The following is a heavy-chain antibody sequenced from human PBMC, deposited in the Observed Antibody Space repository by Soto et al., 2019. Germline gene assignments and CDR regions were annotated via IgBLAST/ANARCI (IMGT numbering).Heavy chain of an antibody. CDR3: ARVPPYYDFWSGYYKPYYYYHGMDV. V-gene: IGHV3-74*01. D-gene: IGHD3-3*01. Sequence: EVQLVESGGGLVQPGGSLRLSCAASGFTFSSYWMHWVRQAPGKGLVWVSRINSDGSSTSYADSVKGRFTISRDNAKNTLYLQMNSLRAEDTAVYYCARVPPYYDFWSGYYKPYYYYHGMDVWGQGTTVTVSS. J-gene: IGHJ6*02. CDR1: GFTFSSYW. CDR2: INSDGSST.